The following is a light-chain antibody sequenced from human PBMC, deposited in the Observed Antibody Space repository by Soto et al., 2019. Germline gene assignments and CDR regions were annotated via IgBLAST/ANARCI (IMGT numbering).Light chain of an antibody. CDR2: AAS. CDR1: QSIRSY. J-gene: IGKJ3*01. Sequence: DIQMTQSPSSLSASVGDRVTVTCRASQSIRSYLNWYQQKPGKAPKLLIYAASRSQSGVPSRFSGSGSGTDFTLTISRVQPEDFATYYCQQSFSTPPLFTFGPGTKVEIK. CDR3: QQSFSTPPLFT. V-gene: IGKV1-39*01.